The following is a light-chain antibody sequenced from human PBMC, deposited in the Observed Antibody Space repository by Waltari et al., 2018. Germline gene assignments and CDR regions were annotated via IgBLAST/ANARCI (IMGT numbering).Light chain of an antibody. CDR3: SSYSNTGAYWV. CDR2: EVS. Sequence: QSALTQPASVSGSPGQSITISCTGTSSDIGGYNYVSWYQLSPGKAPKLILSEVSDRPSGVSNRFSGSKSGNTASLTISGLQAEDETVYYCSSYSNTGAYWVFGGGTKLTVL. CDR1: SSDIGGYNY. J-gene: IGLJ3*02. V-gene: IGLV2-14*01.